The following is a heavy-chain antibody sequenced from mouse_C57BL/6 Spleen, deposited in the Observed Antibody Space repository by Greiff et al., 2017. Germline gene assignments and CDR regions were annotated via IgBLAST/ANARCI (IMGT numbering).Heavy chain of an antibody. CDR3: ARDPAWFAY. Sequence: EVKLMESGGGLVKPGGSLKLSCAASGFTFSDYGMHWVRQAPEKGLEWVAYISSGSSTIYYADPVKGRFTISRDNAKTTLFLQMTSLRSEDTAMYYCARDPAWFAYWGQGTLVTVSA. CDR2: ISSGSSTI. J-gene: IGHJ3*01. V-gene: IGHV5-17*01. CDR1: GFTFSDYG.